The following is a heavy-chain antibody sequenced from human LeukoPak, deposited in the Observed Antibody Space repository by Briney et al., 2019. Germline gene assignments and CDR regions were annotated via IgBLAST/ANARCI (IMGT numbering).Heavy chain of an antibody. J-gene: IGHJ4*02. CDR2: ISGSGGST. CDR3: ARDRTYYYDSSGHL. Sequence: PGGSLRLSCAASGFTFSSYGMHWVRQAPGKGLEWVSAISGSGGSTYYADSVKGRFTISRDNSKNTLYLQMNSLRAEDTAVYYCARDRTYYYDSSGHLWGQGTLVTVSS. D-gene: IGHD3-22*01. CDR1: GFTFSSYG. V-gene: IGHV3-23*01.